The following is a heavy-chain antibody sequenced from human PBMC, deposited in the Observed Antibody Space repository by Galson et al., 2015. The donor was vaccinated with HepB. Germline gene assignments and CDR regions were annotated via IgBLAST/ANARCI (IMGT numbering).Heavy chain of an antibody. CDR1: GFTFSSHW. CDR3: ARVSMIQAFDM. J-gene: IGHJ3*02. Sequence: SLRLSCAASGFTFSSHWMYWVRQAPGKGPVWVSRINTDGSITNYADSAKGRFSISRDNAKNTLFLQMNSLRAEDSAVYYCARVSMIQAFDMWGQGTMVTVSS. V-gene: IGHV3-74*01. CDR2: INTDGSIT. D-gene: IGHD3-22*01.